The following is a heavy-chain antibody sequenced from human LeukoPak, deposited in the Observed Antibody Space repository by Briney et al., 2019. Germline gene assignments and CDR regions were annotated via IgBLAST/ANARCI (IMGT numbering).Heavy chain of an antibody. CDR3: ARGSYCGGDCFLISY. V-gene: IGHV1-46*01. CDR1: GYTFTSYY. Sequence: ASVKVSCKASGYTFTSYYMHWVRQAPGQGLEWMGIINPSGGSTSYAQKFQGRVTMTRDTSTSTVYMELSSLRSEDTAVYYCARGSYCGGDCFLISYWGQGTLVTVSS. J-gene: IGHJ4*02. CDR2: INPSGGST. D-gene: IGHD2-21*02.